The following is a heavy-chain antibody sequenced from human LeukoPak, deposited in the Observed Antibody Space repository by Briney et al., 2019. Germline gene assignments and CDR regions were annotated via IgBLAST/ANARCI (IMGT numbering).Heavy chain of an antibody. CDR1: GFTFSDYY. D-gene: IGHD3-10*01. Sequence: GGSLRLSCAASGFTFSDYYMTWMRQVPGKGLEWISYISSSGSTIYYADSVKGRFTISRDNAKNSLYLQMNSLRAEDTAVYYCARDYYGSGSYYLSHSDYWGQGTLVTVSS. J-gene: IGHJ4*02. CDR3: ARDYYGSGSYYLSHSDY. CDR2: ISSSGSTI. V-gene: IGHV3-11*04.